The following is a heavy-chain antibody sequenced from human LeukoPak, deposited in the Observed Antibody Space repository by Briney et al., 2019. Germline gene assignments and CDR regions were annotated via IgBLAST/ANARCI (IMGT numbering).Heavy chain of an antibody. J-gene: IGHJ4*02. CDR1: GYTFTDYY. D-gene: IGHD3-10*01. V-gene: IGHV1-2*02. CDR2: INPNSGGT. Sequence: ASVKVSCKASGYTFTDYYMHWVRQAPGQGLEWMGWINPNSGGTNYAQKFQGRVTMTRDTSISTAYMELSRLRSDDTAVYYCASLSRRLLWFGEYHYWGQGTLVTVSS. CDR3: ASLSRRLLWFGEYHY.